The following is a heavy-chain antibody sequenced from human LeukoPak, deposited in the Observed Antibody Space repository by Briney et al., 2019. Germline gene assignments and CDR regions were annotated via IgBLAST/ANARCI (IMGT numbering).Heavy chain of an antibody. D-gene: IGHD2-2*01. CDR3: AKDRENIVVVPAAASGFDY. V-gene: IGHV3-23*01. CDR2: ISGSGGST. J-gene: IGHJ4*02. Sequence: GGSLRLSCAASGFTFSSYAMSWVRQAPGKGLEWASAISGSGGSTYYADSVKGRFTISRDNSKNTLYLQMNSLRAEVTAVYYCAKDRENIVVVPAAASGFDYWGQGTLVTVSS. CDR1: GFTFSSYA.